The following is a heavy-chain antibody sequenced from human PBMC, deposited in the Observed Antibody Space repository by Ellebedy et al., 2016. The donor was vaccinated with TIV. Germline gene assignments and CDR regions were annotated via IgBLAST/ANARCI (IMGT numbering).Heavy chain of an antibody. CDR1: GDTFSSYW. V-gene: IGHV5-51*01. CDR3: ANSYYYSSGGHSDAFRM. Sequence: KVSCKGSGDTFSSYWIAWVRQVPGKGLEWMGSVHPGGTSARYSPSFQGQVTFPADKSLATAYLQWSSLKASDTAIYYCANSYYYSSGGHSDAFRMWGQGTMVTVSS. D-gene: IGHD3-22*01. J-gene: IGHJ3*02. CDR2: VHPGGTSA.